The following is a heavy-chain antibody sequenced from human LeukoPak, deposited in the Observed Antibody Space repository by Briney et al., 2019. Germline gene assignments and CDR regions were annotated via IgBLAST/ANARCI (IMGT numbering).Heavy chain of an antibody. CDR1: GGSISSSSYY. CDR3: ASEVQLYDY. CDR2: IYYSGST. V-gene: IGHV4-39*01. Sequence: PSETLSLTCTVSGGSISSSSYYWGWIRQPPGKGLEWIGSIYYSGSTYHNPSLRSRVTISVDTSKNQFSLKLSSATAADTAVYYCASEVQLYDYWGQGTLVTVSS. D-gene: IGHD2/OR15-2a*01. J-gene: IGHJ4*02.